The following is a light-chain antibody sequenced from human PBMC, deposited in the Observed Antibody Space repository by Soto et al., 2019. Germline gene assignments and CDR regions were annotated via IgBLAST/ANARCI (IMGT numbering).Light chain of an antibody. CDR2: GAS. CDR1: QSISSH. CDR3: QQYNDWPPWT. Sequence: EIVMTQSPATLSVSPGERATLSCRASQSISSHLVWYQQKPGQAPRLVIYGASTRVTGIPARFSGSGSGTEFTLTISSVQSEDFAVYYCQQYNDWPPWTFGQGTKGEIK. V-gene: IGKV3D-15*01. J-gene: IGKJ1*01.